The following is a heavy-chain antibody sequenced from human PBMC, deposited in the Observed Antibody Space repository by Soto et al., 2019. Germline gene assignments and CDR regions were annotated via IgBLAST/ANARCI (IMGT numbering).Heavy chain of an antibody. CDR2: IIPIFGTA. J-gene: IGHJ6*02. V-gene: IGHV1-69*01. CDR1: GGTFSSYA. CDR3: ADGSGSYGRYYYYYGMDV. D-gene: IGHD3-10*01. Sequence: QVQLVQSGAQVKKPGSSVKVSCKASGGTFSSYAISWVRQAPGQGLEWMGGIIPIFGTANYAQKFQGRVTITADESTSTAFMELSSLRSEDMAVYYCADGSGSYGRYYYYYGMDVWGQGTTVTVSS.